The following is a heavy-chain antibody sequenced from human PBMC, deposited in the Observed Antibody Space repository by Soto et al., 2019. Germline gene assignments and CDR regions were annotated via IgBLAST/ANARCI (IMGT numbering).Heavy chain of an antibody. D-gene: IGHD4-17*01. CDR3: ARRRSTVTTPWFYHGMDV. V-gene: IGHV3-23*01. Sequence: EVQLLESGGGLVQPGGSLRLSCVASGFTFSDYAMTWVRQAPGKGLEWVSVISATGATTYYADSVRGRFTISRDNSKNTVELQMNSLRAEDTATYFCARRRSTVTTPWFYHGMDVWGRGTTVTVSS. J-gene: IGHJ6*02. CDR2: ISATGATT. CDR1: GFTFSDYA.